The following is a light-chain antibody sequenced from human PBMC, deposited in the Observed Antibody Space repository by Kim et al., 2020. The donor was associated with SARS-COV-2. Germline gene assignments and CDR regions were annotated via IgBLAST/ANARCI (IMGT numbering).Light chain of an antibody. CDR1: SLRSYY. V-gene: IGLV3-19*01. J-gene: IGLJ3*02. CDR3: HSRDSSGNHL. Sequence: VALGQTGRITCQGDSLRSYYASWYQQKPGQAPVLVIYGKNNRPSGIPDRFSGSSSGNTASLTITGAQAEDEADYYCHSRDSSGNHLFGGGTQLTVL. CDR2: GKN.